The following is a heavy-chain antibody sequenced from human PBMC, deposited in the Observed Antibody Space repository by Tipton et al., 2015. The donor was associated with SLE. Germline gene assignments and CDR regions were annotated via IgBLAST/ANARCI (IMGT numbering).Heavy chain of an antibody. V-gene: IGHV6-1*01. CDR1: GDSVSSNSAA. Sequence: GLVKPSQTLSLTCAISGDSVSSNSAAWNWIRQSTSRGLEWLGRTWYRSKWHYDYAVSVKSRIIISPDTSKNQFSLQLNLVNPEDAAVYYCAKDESGNCFVPWGQGTLVTVSS. J-gene: IGHJ5*02. CDR2: TWYRSKWHY. CDR3: AKDESGNCFVP. D-gene: IGHD3-10*01.